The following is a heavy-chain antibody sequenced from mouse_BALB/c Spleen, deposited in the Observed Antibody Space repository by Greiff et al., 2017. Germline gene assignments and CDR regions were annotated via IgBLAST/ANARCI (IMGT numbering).Heavy chain of an antibody. CDR1: GYTFTSYW. CDR3: TREGDY. CDR2: IYPGSGST. Sequence: LQQPGSELVRPGASVKLSCKASGYTFTSYWMHWVKQRHGQGLEWIGNIYPGSGSTNYDEKFKSKGTLTVDTSSSTAYMHLSSLTSEDSAVYYCTREGDYWGQGTTLTVSS. V-gene: IGHV1S22*01. J-gene: IGHJ2*01.